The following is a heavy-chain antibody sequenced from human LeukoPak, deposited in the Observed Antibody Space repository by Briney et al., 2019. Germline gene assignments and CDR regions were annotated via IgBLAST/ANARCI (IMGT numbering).Heavy chain of an antibody. V-gene: IGHV4-34*01. CDR3: ASDYGGNSGAFDI. CDR1: GGSLSGYY. D-gene: IGHD4-23*01. CDR2: INHSGST. J-gene: IGHJ3*02. Sequence: SETLSLTCAVYGGSLSGYYWSWIRQPPGKGLEWIGEINHSGSTNYNPSLKSRVTISVDTSKNQFSLKLSSVTAADTAVYYCASDYGGNSGAFDIWGQGTMVTVSS.